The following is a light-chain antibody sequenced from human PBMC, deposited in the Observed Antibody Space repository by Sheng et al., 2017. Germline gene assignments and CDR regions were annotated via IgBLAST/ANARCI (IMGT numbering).Light chain of an antibody. Sequence: EIVMTQSPATLSVSPGERATLSCRASQSVSSNLAWYQQKPGQAPRLLIYGASTRATGIPARFSGSGSGTEFTLTISSLQPDDFASYYCQQYYSHWTFGQGTRVEIK. CDR3: QQYYSHWT. CDR1: QSVSSN. CDR2: GAS. J-gene: IGKJ1*01. V-gene: IGKV3-15*01.